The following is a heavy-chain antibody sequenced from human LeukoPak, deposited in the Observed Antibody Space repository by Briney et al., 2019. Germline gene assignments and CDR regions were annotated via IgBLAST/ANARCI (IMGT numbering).Heavy chain of an antibody. Sequence: SETLSLTCTVPGGSISSYYWSWIRQPPGKGLEWIGYIYYSGSTNYNPSLKSRVTISVDTSKNQFSLKLSSVTAADTAVYYCARHSTVYDFWSGYPRPYYFDYWGQGTLVTVSS. D-gene: IGHD3-3*01. CDR2: IYYSGST. CDR3: ARHSTVYDFWSGYPRPYYFDY. V-gene: IGHV4-59*08. J-gene: IGHJ4*02. CDR1: GGSISSYY.